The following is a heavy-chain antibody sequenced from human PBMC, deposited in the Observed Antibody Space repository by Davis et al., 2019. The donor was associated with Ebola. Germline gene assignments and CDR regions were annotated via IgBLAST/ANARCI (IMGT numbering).Heavy chain of an antibody. D-gene: IGHD3-16*01. Sequence: GGSLRLSCAASGFTFSSYAMHWVRQAPGQRLEWMGWINAGNGNTKYSQKFQGRVTITRDTSASTAYMELSSLRSEDTAVYYCASTAAFMTTPLYYYGMDVWGQGTTVTVSS. V-gene: IGHV1-3*01. CDR3: ASTAAFMTTPLYYYGMDV. CDR2: INAGNGNT. J-gene: IGHJ6*02. CDR1: GFTFSSYA.